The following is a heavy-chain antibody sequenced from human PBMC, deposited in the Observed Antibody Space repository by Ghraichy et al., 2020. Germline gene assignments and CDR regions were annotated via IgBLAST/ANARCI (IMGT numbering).Heavy chain of an antibody. D-gene: IGHD2-15*01. Sequence: GGSLRLSCAASGFTVSSNYMSWVRQAPGKGLEWVSVIYSGGSTYYADSVKGRFTISRDNSKNTLYLQMNSLRAEDTAVYYCAREGWCSGGSCYGRTNAFDIWGQGTMVTVSS. J-gene: IGHJ3*02. CDR3: AREGWCSGGSCYGRTNAFDI. CDR1: GFTVSSNY. V-gene: IGHV3-53*01. CDR2: IYSGGST.